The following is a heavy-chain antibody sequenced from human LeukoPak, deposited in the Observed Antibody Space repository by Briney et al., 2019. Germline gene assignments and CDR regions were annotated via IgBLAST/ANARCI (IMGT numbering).Heavy chain of an antibody. V-gene: IGHV4-4*07. J-gene: IGHJ4*02. D-gene: IGHD6-13*01. CDR2: IYASGTT. Sequence: SETLSLTCTVSGGSISDYYWSWIRQPAGKGLEWIGRIYASGTTNSNPSLKSRLAVSVDTSKNQFSLRLNSVTAADTAVYYCARHAGQQLVFNYWGQGSLVTVSS. CDR3: ARHAGQQLVFNY. CDR1: GGSISDYY.